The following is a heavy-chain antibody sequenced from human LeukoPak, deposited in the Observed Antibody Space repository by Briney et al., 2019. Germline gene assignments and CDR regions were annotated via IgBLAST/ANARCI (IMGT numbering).Heavy chain of an antibody. V-gene: IGHV3-23*01. CDR1: GFTFRSYP. CDR2: ISGSGGDT. CDR3: ATSSGWYPKYFDY. Sequence: PGGSLRLSCAASGFTFRSYPMSWVRRAPGKGLEWVSAISGSGGDTYYADSVKGRFTISRDNSKNTLYLQMNSLRAEDTALYYCATSSGWYPKYFDYWGQGTLVTVSS. D-gene: IGHD6-19*01. J-gene: IGHJ4*02.